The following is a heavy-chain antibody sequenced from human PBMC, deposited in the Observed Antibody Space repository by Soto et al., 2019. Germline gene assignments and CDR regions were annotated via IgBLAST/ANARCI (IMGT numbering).Heavy chain of an antibody. CDR2: TSSSGSFM. CDR1: GFSFSSDS. CDR3: ARDPPTGTTLDWADS. D-gene: IGHD1-7*01. Sequence: LRLSCAGSGFSFSSDSMGWVRQAPGKGLEWVASTSSSGSFMNYADSVKGRFTISRDNAKNSLYLQMSGLKDEDTAVYYCARDPPTGTTLDWADSWGQGTLVTVSS. J-gene: IGHJ4*02. V-gene: IGHV3-21*01.